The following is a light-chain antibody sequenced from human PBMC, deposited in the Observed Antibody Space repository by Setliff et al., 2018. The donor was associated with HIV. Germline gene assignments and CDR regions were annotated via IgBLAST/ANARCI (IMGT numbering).Light chain of an antibody. CDR2: DGS. CDR3: QVWDSSSAHVV. CDR1: NIGSKS. V-gene: IGLV3-21*03. J-gene: IGLJ2*01. Sequence: SSELTQPPSVSVAPGKTARITCGGNNIGSKSGHWYQQNPGQAPVLVVYDGSARPSGIPERFPGSTSGNTATLTISRVEAGDEADYYCQVWDSSSAHVVFGGGTKVTVL.